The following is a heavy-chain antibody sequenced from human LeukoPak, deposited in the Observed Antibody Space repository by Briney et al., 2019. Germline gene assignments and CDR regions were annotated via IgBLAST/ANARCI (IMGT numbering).Heavy chain of an antibody. D-gene: IGHD6-13*01. V-gene: IGHV1-24*01. CDR2: FDPEDGET. CDR1: GYTLTELS. CDR3: ATMPAGYSSSWYHSDY. Sequence: ASVKVSCKVSGYTLTELSMHWVRQAPGKGLGWMGGFDPEDGETIYAQKFQGRVTMTEDTSTDTAYMELSSLRSEDTAVYYCATMPAGYSSSWYHSDYWGQGTLVTVSS. J-gene: IGHJ4*02.